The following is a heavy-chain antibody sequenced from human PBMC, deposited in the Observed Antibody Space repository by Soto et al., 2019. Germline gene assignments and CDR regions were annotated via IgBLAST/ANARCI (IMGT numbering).Heavy chain of an antibody. J-gene: IGHJ6*02. CDR3: SSGAGNYYFYGMDV. CDR1: GYTFTRYA. Sequence: QVQLVQSGAEVKKPGASVKVSCKASGYTFTRYAMHWVRQAPGQRLEWMGWINAGNGNTKYSQKFQGRVTISRDTSASTANVELSSLRSEDTAVYYCSSGAGNYYFYGMDVLGQGTTVTVSS. D-gene: IGHD3-10*01. V-gene: IGHV1-3*01. CDR2: INAGNGNT.